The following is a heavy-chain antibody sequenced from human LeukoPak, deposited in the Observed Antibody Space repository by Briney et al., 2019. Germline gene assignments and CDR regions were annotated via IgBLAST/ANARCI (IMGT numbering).Heavy chain of an antibody. V-gene: IGHV4-59*08. J-gene: IGHJ4*02. CDR2: IYYSGST. CDR1: GGSISSYY. D-gene: IGHD3-10*01. CDR3: ARRGSGSYAPGTYFDY. Sequence: SETLSLTCTVSGGSISSYYWSWIRQPPGKGLEWIGYIYYSGSTNYNPSLKSRVTISVDTSKNQFSLKLSSVTAADTAVYYCARRGSGSYAPGTYFDYWGQGTLVTVSS.